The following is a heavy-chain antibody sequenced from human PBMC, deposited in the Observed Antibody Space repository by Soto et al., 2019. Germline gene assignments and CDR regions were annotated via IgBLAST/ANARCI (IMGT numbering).Heavy chain of an antibody. Sequence: QVQLVQSGAEVKKPGASVKVSCKASGYTFTSYGISWVRQAPGQGLEWMGWISAYNGNTNYAQKLQGRVTMTTDTSTSTAYRELRSLRSDDTAVYYCARAPEGVYYDSSGADIWGQGTMVTVSS. CDR3: ARAPEGVYYDSSGADI. CDR2: ISAYNGNT. J-gene: IGHJ3*02. V-gene: IGHV1-18*01. D-gene: IGHD3-22*01. CDR1: GYTFTSYG.